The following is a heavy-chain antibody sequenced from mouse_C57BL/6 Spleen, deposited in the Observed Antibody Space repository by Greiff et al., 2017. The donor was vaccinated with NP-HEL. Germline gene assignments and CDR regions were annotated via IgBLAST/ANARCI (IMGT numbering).Heavy chain of an antibody. CDR2: IRLKSDNYAT. CDR1: GFTFSNYW. Sequence: DVQLQESGGGLVQPGGSMKLSCVASGFTFSNYWMNWVRQSPEKGLEWVAQIRLKSDNYATHYAESVKGRFTISGDDSKSSVYLQMNNLRAEDTGIYYCTALVTTVGGYWGQGTTLTVSS. V-gene: IGHV6-3*01. CDR3: TALVTTVGGY. J-gene: IGHJ2*01. D-gene: IGHD1-1*01.